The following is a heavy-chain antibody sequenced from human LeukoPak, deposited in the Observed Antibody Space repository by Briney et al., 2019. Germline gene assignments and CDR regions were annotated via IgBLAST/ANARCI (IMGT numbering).Heavy chain of an antibody. CDR1: GGTFSSYA. V-gene: IGHV1-69*05. Sequence: VASVKVSCKASGGTFSSYAISWVRQAPGQGLEWMGGIIPIFGTANYAQKFQGRVTITTDESTSTAYMELSSLRSEDTAVYYRARGFKSGYYYGCFDLWGRGTLVTVSS. D-gene: IGHD3-3*01. J-gene: IGHJ2*01. CDR2: IIPIFGTA. CDR3: ARGFKSGYYYGCFDL.